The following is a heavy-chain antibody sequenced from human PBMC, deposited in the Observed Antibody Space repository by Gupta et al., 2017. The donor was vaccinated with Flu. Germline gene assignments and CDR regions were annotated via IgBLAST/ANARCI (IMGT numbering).Heavy chain of an antibody. Sequence: CESSGFHFSGHDLGWFREDPGKGMEWVSFMSSSGVPDYTDSGKGRFNISSENAKNSVYLQMDSLRAEDTAFYYCARGHGDSWGQGTLVTVSS. CDR3: ARGHGDS. J-gene: IGHJ4*02. CDR2: MSSSGVP. CDR1: GFHFSGHD. V-gene: IGHV3-48*03.